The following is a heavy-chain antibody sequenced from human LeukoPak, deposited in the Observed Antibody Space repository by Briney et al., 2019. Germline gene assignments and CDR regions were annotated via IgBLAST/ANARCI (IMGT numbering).Heavy chain of an antibody. CDR2: IYYSGST. CDR3: ARDRYYYDSSGYHGAYFDY. Sequence: SQTLSLTCTVSGGSISSGDYYWSWIRQPPGKGLEWIGYIYYSGSTYYNPSLKSRVTISVDTSKNQFSLKLSSVTAADTAVYYCARDRYYYDSSGYHGAYFDYWGQGTLVTVSS. D-gene: IGHD3-22*01. CDR1: GGSISSGDYY. V-gene: IGHV4-30-4*08. J-gene: IGHJ4*02.